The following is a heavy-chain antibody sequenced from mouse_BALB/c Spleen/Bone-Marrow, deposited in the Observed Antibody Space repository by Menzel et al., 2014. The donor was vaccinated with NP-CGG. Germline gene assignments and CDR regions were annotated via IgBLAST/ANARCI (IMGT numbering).Heavy chain of an antibody. CDR3: ARVYYGNLDY. J-gene: IGHJ2*01. D-gene: IGHD2-1*01. V-gene: IGHV1-80*01. CDR2: IHPGDGDT. CDR1: GYTFTNFW. Sequence: VQLQQSGAGLVRPGSSVKISCKASGYTFTNFWMNWVKQRPGQGLEWIGQIHPGDGDTNNNGKFKGKATLTTDKSSSTAYMQLSSLSSEDSAVYFCARVYYGNLDYWGQGTTLTVSS.